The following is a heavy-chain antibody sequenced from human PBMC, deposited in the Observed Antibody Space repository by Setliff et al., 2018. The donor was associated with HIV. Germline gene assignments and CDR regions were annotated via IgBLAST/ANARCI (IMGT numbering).Heavy chain of an antibody. J-gene: IGHJ4*02. CDR2: VSSIGNT. CDR1: GGSISSYY. V-gene: IGHV4-4*08. D-gene: IGHD1-26*01. CDR3: ARTRAPYFFDF. Sequence: SETLSLTCKVSGGSISSYYWSWIRQPPGKGLEWIGYVSSIGNTNYNPSLKSRVTISVDTSKNQFSLQLNSVTAADTAVYFCARTRAPYFFDFWGQGAQVTVSS.